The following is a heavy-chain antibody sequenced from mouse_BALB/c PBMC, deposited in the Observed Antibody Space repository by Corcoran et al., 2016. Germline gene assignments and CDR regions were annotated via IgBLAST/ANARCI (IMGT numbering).Heavy chain of an antibody. CDR3: ARARVTWFAY. J-gene: IGHJ3*01. D-gene: IGHD2-2*01. V-gene: IGHV1-76*01. CDR1: GYIFTSYW. CDR2: IYPGTGST. Sequence: QVQLKQSGAELVRPGASVKLSCKTSGYIFTSYWIHWVKQWSGQGLEWIARIYPGTGSTYYNEKFKGKATLTADKSANTAYMHLSRLKSEVSAFDVCARARVTWFAYWGQGTLVTVSA.